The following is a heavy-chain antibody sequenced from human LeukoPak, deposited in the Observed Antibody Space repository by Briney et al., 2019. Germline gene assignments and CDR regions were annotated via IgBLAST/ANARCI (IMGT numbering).Heavy chain of an antibody. CDR1: GFTFSSCG. Sequence: PGGSLRLSCAASGFTFSSCGMSWVRQAPGKGLEWVSSISSSSSYIYYADSVKGRFTISRDNAKNSLYLQMNSLRAEDTAVYYCARVGREIQLWSGAFDIWGQGTMVTVSS. CDR3: ARVGREIQLWSGAFDI. J-gene: IGHJ3*02. CDR2: ISSSSSYI. D-gene: IGHD5-18*01. V-gene: IGHV3-21*01.